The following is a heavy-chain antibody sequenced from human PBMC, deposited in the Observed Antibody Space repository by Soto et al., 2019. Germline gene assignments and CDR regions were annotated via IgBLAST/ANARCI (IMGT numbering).Heavy chain of an antibody. CDR2: INHNNGGT. CDR3: ARNYDFWSGYHIMRNILRDYYYGMDV. CDR1: GYTFTGYH. Sequence: ASVKVSCQASGYTFTGYHMHWVRQAPGKGRDWMGWINHNNGGTNYAQKFQGRVTMTKDTSISTAYMELSRLKSDDTAVYYCARNYDFWSGYHIMRNILRDYYYGMDVWGQGTTVTVSS. V-gene: IGHV1-2*02. J-gene: IGHJ6*02. D-gene: IGHD3-3*01.